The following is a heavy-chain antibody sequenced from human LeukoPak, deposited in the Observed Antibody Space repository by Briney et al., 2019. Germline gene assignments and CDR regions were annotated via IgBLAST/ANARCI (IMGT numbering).Heavy chain of an antibody. CDR3: ARGTLLWFRELANYFDY. V-gene: IGHV4-34*01. CDR1: GGSFSGYY. Sequence: PSETLSLTCAVYGGSFSGYYWSWIRQPPGKGLEWIGEINHSGSTNYNPPLKSRVTISVDTSKNQFSLKLSSVTAADTAVYYCARGTLLWFRELANYFDYWGQGTLVTVSS. J-gene: IGHJ4*02. D-gene: IGHD3-10*01. CDR2: INHSGST.